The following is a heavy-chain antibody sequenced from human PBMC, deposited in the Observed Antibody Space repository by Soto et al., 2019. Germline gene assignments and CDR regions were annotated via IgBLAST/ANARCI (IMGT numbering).Heavy chain of an antibody. CDR3: ARDDLYSGSYEGY. CDR2: INAGNGNT. CDR1: GYTFTSYA. Sequence: QVQLVQSGAEVKKPGASVKVSCRASGYTFTSYAMNWVRQAPGQRPEWMGWINAGNGNTKYSQKFQGRVTIMRDTSASTAYMELSRLRSEDTAVYYCARDDLYSGSYEGYWGQGTLVTVSS. D-gene: IGHD1-26*01. J-gene: IGHJ4*02. V-gene: IGHV1-3*01.